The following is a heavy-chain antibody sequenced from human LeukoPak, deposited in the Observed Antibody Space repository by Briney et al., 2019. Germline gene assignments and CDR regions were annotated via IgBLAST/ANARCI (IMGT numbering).Heavy chain of an antibody. J-gene: IGHJ3*02. Sequence: PGGSLRLSCAASGFTFSSYSMNWVRQAPGKGLEWVSSISSSSSYIYYADSVEGRFTISRDNAKNSLYLQMNSLRAEDTAVYYCARDSGYYDSSGYYYSYAFDIWGQGTMVTVSS. CDR2: ISSSSSYI. V-gene: IGHV3-21*01. D-gene: IGHD3-22*01. CDR3: ARDSGYYDSSGYYYSYAFDI. CDR1: GFTFSSYS.